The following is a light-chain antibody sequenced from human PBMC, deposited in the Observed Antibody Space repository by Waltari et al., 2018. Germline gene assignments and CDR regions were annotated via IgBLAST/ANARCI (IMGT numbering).Light chain of an antibody. V-gene: IGLV1-36*01. J-gene: IGLJ3*02. CDR3: AAWDASLSSWL. Sequence: QSVLTQPPSVSGAPRQRVTISCSGSSSNIGHNSVNWYQQLPGKPPKLLIYYDDLLSSGVSDRFSGSKSGTSASLASAGLQSEDEAHYYCAAWDASLSSWLFGGGTKLTVL. CDR2: YDD. CDR1: SSNIGHNS.